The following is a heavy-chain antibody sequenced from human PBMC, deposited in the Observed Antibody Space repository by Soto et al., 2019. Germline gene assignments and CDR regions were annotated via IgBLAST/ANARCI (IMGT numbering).Heavy chain of an antibody. Sequence: EVQLVESGGGLVQPGRSLRLSCAASGFTFDDYAMHWVRQAPGQGLEWVSGISWNSGSIGYADSVKGRFTISRDNAKNSLYLQMNSLRAEDTALYYCAKDRGGWHHPFNAFDIWGQGTMVTVSS. CDR2: ISWNSGSI. D-gene: IGHD6-19*01. CDR1: GFTFDDYA. V-gene: IGHV3-9*01. CDR3: AKDRGGWHHPFNAFDI. J-gene: IGHJ3*02.